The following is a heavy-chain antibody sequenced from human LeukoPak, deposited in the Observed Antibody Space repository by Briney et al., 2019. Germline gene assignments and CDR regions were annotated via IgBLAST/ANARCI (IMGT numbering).Heavy chain of an antibody. CDR3: ARRAPYFNYYMDV. Sequence: AETLSLTCTLSGGSINGYYWIWIRHPPGKGLEWIGYIYSSGTTKYTPSPRSRVTISVDTSKMQFSLNLSSVSAADTAPYFCARRAPYFNYYMDVWGKGTTVTVSS. CDR2: IYSSGTT. J-gene: IGHJ6*03. CDR1: GGSINGYY. V-gene: IGHV4-59*01.